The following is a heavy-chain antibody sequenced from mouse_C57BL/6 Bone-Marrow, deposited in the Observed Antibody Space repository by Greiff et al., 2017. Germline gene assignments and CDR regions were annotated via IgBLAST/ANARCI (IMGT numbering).Heavy chain of an antibody. CDR2: IYPGDGDT. Sequence: QVQLQQSGAELVKPGASVKISCKASGYAFSSYWMNWVKQRPGKGLEWIGQIYPGDGDTNYNGKFKGKATLTADKSSSTAYMQLSSLTSEDSAVXFCARRGPYYSNYNWYFDVWGTGTTVTVSS. CDR3: ARRGPYYSNYNWYFDV. V-gene: IGHV1-80*01. J-gene: IGHJ1*03. D-gene: IGHD2-5*01. CDR1: GYAFSSYW.